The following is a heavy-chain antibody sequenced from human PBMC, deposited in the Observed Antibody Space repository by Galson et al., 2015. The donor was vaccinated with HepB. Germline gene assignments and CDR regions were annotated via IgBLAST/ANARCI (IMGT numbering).Heavy chain of an antibody. CDR3: ARGSLIRFLEWFSV. V-gene: IGHV6-1*01. D-gene: IGHD3-3*01. Sequence: AISGDSVSSNSATWDWIRQSPSRGLEWLGRTYYRSKWYNDYAVSVKSRININPDTSKNQFSLQLNSVTPEDTAVYYCARGSLIRFLEWFSVWGKGTTVTVSS. CDR2: TYYRSKWYN. CDR1: GDSVSSNSAT. J-gene: IGHJ6*04.